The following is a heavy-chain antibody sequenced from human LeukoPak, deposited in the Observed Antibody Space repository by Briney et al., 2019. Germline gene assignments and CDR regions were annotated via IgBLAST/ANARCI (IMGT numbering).Heavy chain of an antibody. CDR1: GGSISSGDYY. V-gene: IGHV4-30-4*01. D-gene: IGHD5-24*01. CDR2: IYYSGST. CDR3: ASSRDGYNLYWYFDL. Sequence: PSQTLSLTCTVSGGSISSGDYYWSWIRRPPGRGLEWIGYIYYSGSTYYNPSLKSRVTISVDTSKNQFSLKLSSVTAADTAVYYCASSRDGYNLYWYFDLWGRGTLVTVSS. J-gene: IGHJ2*01.